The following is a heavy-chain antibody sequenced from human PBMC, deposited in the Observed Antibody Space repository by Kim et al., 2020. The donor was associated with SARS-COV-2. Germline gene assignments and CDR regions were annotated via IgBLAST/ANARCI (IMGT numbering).Heavy chain of an antibody. CDR3: ARLDIVVVPAAGFRY. Sequence: PALKGRVTISVDTSKNQFSLKLSSVTAADTAVYYCARLDIVVVPAAGFRYWGQGTLVTVSS. V-gene: IGHV4-34*01. J-gene: IGHJ4*02. D-gene: IGHD2-2*03.